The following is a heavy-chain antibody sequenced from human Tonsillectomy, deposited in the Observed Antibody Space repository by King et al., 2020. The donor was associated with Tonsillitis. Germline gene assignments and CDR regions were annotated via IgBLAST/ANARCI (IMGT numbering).Heavy chain of an antibody. CDR1: GYSFTIYW. CDR3: ARQEGGFGY. V-gene: IGHV5-51*01. J-gene: IGHJ4*02. CDR2: IYPSYSDT. Sequence: QLVQSGAEVKKPGESLKNSCKDSGYSFTIYWVGLVRQMPGKGLGWVGIIYPSYSDTRYSPSFQGQVTISADKSISTAYLQWSSMKASDTAMYYCARQEGGFGYWGQGPLVTVSS. D-gene: IGHD3-16*01.